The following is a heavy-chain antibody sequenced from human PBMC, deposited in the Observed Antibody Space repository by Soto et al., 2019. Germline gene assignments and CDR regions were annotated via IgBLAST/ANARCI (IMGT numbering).Heavy chain of an antibody. CDR1: GYIFTNYY. D-gene: IGHD6-13*01. Sequence: QVQLVQSGAEVKKPGASVKVSCKASGYIFTNYYIHWVRQAPGQGLEWMAIINPLPTSGSTNYAQKVPGRVTVTRDTSTSTVYMELSSLRSDDTAVYYCARDLAAAAYWGQGTLVTVSS. CDR3: ARDLAAAAY. CDR2: INPLPTSGST. J-gene: IGHJ4*02. V-gene: IGHV1-46*01.